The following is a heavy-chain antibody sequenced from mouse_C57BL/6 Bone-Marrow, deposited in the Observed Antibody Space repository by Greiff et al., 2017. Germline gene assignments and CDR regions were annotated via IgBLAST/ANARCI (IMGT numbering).Heavy chain of an antibody. Sequence: EVQGVESGGDLVKPGGSLKLSCAASGFTFSSYGMSWVRQTPDKRLEWVATISSGGSYTYYPDSVKGRFTISRDNAKNTLYLQMSSLKSEDKAMYYCASLIYYRILWFAYWGRGTLVTVSA. CDR1: GFTFSSYG. CDR2: ISSGGSYT. D-gene: IGHD2-1*01. V-gene: IGHV5-6*01. CDR3: ASLIYYRILWFAY. J-gene: IGHJ3*01.